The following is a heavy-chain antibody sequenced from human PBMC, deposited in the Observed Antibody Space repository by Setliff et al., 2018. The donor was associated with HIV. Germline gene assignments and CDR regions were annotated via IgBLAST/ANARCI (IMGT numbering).Heavy chain of an antibody. CDR1: GFTLNTYD. Sequence: GGSLRLSCVASGFTLNTYDMHWVRQPPGKGLVWVSRLSKDGSYTHYADSVKGRLTISRDNAKNTLYLQMSSLRAEDTAVYFCAANIMGLSPNDYWGQGTLVTVSS. CDR3: AANIMGLSPNDY. V-gene: IGHV3-74*01. CDR2: LSKDGSYT. J-gene: IGHJ4*02. D-gene: IGHD1-26*01.